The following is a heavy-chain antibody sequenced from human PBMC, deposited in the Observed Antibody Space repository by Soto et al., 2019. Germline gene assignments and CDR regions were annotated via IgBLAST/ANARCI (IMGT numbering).Heavy chain of an antibody. CDR1: GGSTSSGAYY. V-gene: IGHV4-31*03. Sequence: QVQLQESGPGLVKPSQTLSLTCTVSGGSTSSGAYYWGWIRQHSGKGLEWIGYMHYSGSTYYNPSLKSRATISVDASMNQFSLKLSSVTAADTAMYYCASYSFDSSGYSNWFDSWGQGTLVTVSS. CDR3: ASYSFDSSGYSNWFDS. D-gene: IGHD3-22*01. J-gene: IGHJ5*01. CDR2: MHYSGST.